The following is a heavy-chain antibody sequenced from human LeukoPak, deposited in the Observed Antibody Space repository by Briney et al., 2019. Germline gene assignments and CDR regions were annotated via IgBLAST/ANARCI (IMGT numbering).Heavy chain of an antibody. CDR3: ARGLLAAPYYFDY. CDR1: GYTLSELS. J-gene: IGHJ4*02. D-gene: IGHD3-3*02. Sequence: KVSCKVSGYTLSELSMHWVRQAPGQGLEWMGGIIPIFGTANYAQKFQGRVTITTDESTSTAYMELSSLRSEDTAVYYCARGLLAAPYYFDYWGQGTLVTVSS. V-gene: IGHV1-69*05. CDR2: IIPIFGTA.